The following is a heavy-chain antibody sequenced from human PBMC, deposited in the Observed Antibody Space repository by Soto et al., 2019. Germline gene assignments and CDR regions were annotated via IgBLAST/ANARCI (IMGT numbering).Heavy chain of an antibody. CDR1: GFTFSMFA. V-gene: IGHV3-23*01. CDR2: ISGSGERT. D-gene: IGHD3-3*01. CDR3: AKEGAWRLNYYYYYMDV. J-gene: IGHJ6*03. Sequence: GGSLRLSCAASGFTFSMFAMTWVRQAPGKGLEWVSAISGSGERTYYADSVKGRFTISRDNSKNTLSLQMTNLRAEDTAVYFCAKEGAWRLNYYYYYMDVWGKGTTVTVSS.